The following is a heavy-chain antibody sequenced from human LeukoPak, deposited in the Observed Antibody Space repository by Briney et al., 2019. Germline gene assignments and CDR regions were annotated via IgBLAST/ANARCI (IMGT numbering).Heavy chain of an antibody. CDR2: INPSDDST. CDR3: ARAPNGGLPGGF. D-gene: IGHD7-27*01. CDR1: GYTFTTYY. Sequence: ASVKVSCKASGYTFTTYYIHWVRQAPGQGLEWMGIINPSDDSTRYAKKFQGRVTMTRDMSTNTAYMEVRSLRSEDTAVYYCARAPNGGLPGGFWGQETLVTVSS. J-gene: IGHJ4*02. V-gene: IGHV1-46*01.